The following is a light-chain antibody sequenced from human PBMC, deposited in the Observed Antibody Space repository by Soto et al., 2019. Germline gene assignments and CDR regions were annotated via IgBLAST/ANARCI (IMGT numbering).Light chain of an antibody. Sequence: EIVMTQSPATLSVSPGERATLSCRASQSVSSNLAWYRQKPGQAPRLLIYAASARATGIPNRFSGSGSGTECTLTISSLQSEDFAVYYCQQYNNWPPRVTFGPGTKVDIK. CDR1: QSVSSN. CDR2: AAS. V-gene: IGKV3-15*01. CDR3: QQYNNWPPRVT. J-gene: IGKJ3*01.